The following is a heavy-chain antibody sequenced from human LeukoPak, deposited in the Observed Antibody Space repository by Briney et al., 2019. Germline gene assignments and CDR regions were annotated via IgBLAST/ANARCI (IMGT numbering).Heavy chain of an antibody. J-gene: IGHJ4*02. CDR2: FDPEDGET. Sequence: GASVKVSCKVSGYTLTELSMHWVRQAPGKGLEWMGGFDPEDGETIYAQKFQGRVTMTEDTSTDTAYMELSSLRSEDTAVYYCARHGSYGSGSYYISPFDYWGQGTLVTVSS. D-gene: IGHD3-10*01. CDR3: ARHGSYGSGSYYISPFDY. CDR1: GYTLTELS. V-gene: IGHV1-24*01.